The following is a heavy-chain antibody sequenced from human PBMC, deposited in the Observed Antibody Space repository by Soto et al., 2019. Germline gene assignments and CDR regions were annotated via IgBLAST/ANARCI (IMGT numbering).Heavy chain of an antibody. Sequence: EVQLVESGGGLVQPGGSLRLSCAASGLTVSSNYMNWVRQAPGKGLAWVSIIYGAASTYYADSVKGRFTISRNNSKNTLYLQMNSLRAENTAVYYCARDGPSRSRYYFDYWGQGTLVTVSS. CDR3: ARDGPSRSRYYFDY. V-gene: IGHV3-66*01. CDR1: GLTVSSNY. D-gene: IGHD6-13*01. J-gene: IGHJ4*02. CDR2: IYGAAST.